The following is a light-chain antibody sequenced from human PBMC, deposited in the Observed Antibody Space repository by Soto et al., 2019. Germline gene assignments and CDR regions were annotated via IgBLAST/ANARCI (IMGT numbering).Light chain of an antibody. CDR2: KND. CDR1: GGSIASNH. CDR3: QFYDSFSVV. V-gene: IGLV6-57*04. Sequence: NFMLTQPHSVSESPGKTVTISCTRSGGSIASNHVQWYQQRPGSAPTTVIYKNDQRPSGVPNRFSGSIDSSSNSASLTISGLKTEDEADFYCQFYDSFSVVFGGGTKLTVL. J-gene: IGLJ2*01.